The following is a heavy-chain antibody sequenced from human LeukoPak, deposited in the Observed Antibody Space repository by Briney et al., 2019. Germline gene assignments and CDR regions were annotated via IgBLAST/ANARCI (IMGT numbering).Heavy chain of an antibody. CDR3: ARGGIAVAGISLGDGMDV. CDR2: INPNSGGT. Sequence: SVKVSCKSSGYTFTSYDINWVRQATGQGLEWMGWINPNSGGTNYAQKFQGWVTMTRDTSISTAYMELSRLRSDDTAVYYCARGGIAVAGISLGDGMDVWGQGTTVTVSS. V-gene: IGHV1-2*04. J-gene: IGHJ6*02. D-gene: IGHD6-19*01. CDR1: GYTFTSYD.